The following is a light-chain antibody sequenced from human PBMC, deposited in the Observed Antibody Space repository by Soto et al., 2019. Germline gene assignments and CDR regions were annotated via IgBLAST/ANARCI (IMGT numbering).Light chain of an antibody. J-gene: IGKJ1*01. Sequence: EIVVTQSPATLSVSPGERATLSCRASQSVRANVAWYQQKPGQAPRLLIYGASTRATGTPARFRGSGSGTEFTLTISSLQSEDFAVYYCQQYNNWLWTFGQGTKV. V-gene: IGKV3-15*01. CDR2: GAS. CDR3: QQYNNWLWT. CDR1: QSVRAN.